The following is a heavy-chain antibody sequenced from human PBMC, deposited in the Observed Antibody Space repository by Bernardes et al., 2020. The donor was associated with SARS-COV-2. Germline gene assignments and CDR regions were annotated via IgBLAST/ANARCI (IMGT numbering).Heavy chain of an antibody. D-gene: IGHD3-3*01. CDR2: ISSSSSYI. V-gene: IGHV3-21*01. CDR3: ARGGWSGYHPIDY. Sequence: GGSLRLSCAVSVFTFSSHWMHWVRQDPGKGLEWVSSISSSSSYIYYADSVKGRFTISRDNAKNSLYLQMNSLRAEDTAVYYCARGGWSGYHPIDYWGQGTLVTVSS. J-gene: IGHJ4*02. CDR1: VFTFSSHW.